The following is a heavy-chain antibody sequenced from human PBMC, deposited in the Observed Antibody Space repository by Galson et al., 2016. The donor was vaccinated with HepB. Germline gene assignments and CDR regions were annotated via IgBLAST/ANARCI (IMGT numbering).Heavy chain of an antibody. CDR1: GFTFNSYT. V-gene: IGHV3-21*01. Sequence: SLRLSCAASGFTFNSYTMNWVRQAPGKGLEWVSSISISSSYIYYADSVKGRFTISRDNAKNSLYLQMNSLRAEDTAVYYCARGSYWLLQHGDYCDYWGQGTLLTVS. CDR3: ARGSYWLLQHGDYCDY. CDR2: ISISSSYI. D-gene: IGHD1-26*01. J-gene: IGHJ4*02.